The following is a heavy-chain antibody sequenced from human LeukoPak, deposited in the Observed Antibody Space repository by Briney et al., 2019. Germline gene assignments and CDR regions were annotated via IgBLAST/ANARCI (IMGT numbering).Heavy chain of an antibody. J-gene: IGHJ4*02. D-gene: IGHD2-8*02. V-gene: IGHV3-23*01. CDR2: IFPSGGEI. CDR1: GFTFSTFA. Sequence: GGSLRLSCAASGFTFSTFAMVWVRQPPGKGLEWVSSIFPSGGEIHYADSVRGRFTISRDNSKSTLSLQMNSLRAEDTAIYYCATYRQVLLPFESWGQGTLVAVSS. CDR3: ATYRQVLLPFES.